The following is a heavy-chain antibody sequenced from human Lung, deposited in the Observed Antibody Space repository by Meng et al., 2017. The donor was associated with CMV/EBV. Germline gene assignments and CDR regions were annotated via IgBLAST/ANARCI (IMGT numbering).Heavy chain of an antibody. V-gene: IGHV3-21*04. CDR3: ARRGYSSTDPSNWFDP. CDR2: ISSSRSYI. J-gene: IGHJ5*02. Sequence: GGSXRLXXAASGFTFSSYWMHWVRQAPGKGLVWVASISSSRSYINYADSVKGRFTISRDNAKNSLYLQMSSLRAEDTAMYYCARRGYSSTDPSNWFDPWGQGTLVXVSS. D-gene: IGHD6-13*01. CDR1: GFTFSSYW.